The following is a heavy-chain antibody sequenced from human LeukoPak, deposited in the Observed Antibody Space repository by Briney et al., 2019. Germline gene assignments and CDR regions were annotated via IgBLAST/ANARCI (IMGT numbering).Heavy chain of an antibody. CDR2: IYYSGST. D-gene: IGHD2-15*01. J-gene: IGHJ4*02. CDR1: GGSISSSSYF. V-gene: IGHV4-39*07. Sequence: SETLSLTCTVSGGSISSSSYFWVWIRQPPGKVLEWIGSIYYSGSTYYNPSLKSRVTISVDTSKNQFSLKLSSVTAADTAVYYCARRSQSSLGDYWGQGTLVTVSS. CDR3: ARRSQSSLGDY.